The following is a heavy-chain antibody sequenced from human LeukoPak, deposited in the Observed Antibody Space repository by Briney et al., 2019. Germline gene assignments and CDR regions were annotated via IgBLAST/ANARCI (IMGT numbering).Heavy chain of an antibody. Sequence: ASVKVSCKTSGYTFTGYYIHWVRQAPGQGLEWMGWINPNSGGTNYAQKFQDWVTMTWDTSISTAYMELSRLRSDDTAVYYCARGRNGDYVFDYYGMDVWGQGTTVTVSS. V-gene: IGHV1-2*04. CDR3: ARGRNGDYVFDYYGMDV. D-gene: IGHD4-17*01. CDR2: INPNSGGT. J-gene: IGHJ6*02. CDR1: GYTFTGYY.